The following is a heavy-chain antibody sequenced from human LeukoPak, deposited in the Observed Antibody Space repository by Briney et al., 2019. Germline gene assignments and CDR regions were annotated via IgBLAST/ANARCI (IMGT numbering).Heavy chain of an antibody. Sequence: GGSLRLSCAASGFTFSSYAMSWVRQAPGKGLEWVSAISGSGGSTYYADSVKGRFTISRDNSKNTLYLQMNSLRAEDTAVYYCAKKQGLRFLKWLPIADYWGQGTLVTVSS. CDR1: GFTFSSYA. J-gene: IGHJ4*02. D-gene: IGHD3-3*01. V-gene: IGHV3-23*01. CDR2: ISGSGGST. CDR3: AKKQGLRFLKWLPIADY.